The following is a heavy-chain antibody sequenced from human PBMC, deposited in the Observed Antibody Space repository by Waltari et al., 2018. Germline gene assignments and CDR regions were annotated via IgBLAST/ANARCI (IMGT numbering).Heavy chain of an antibody. CDR3: ATNPAGGQGTFDI. CDR2: VGPEDHET. CDR1: GYTFTDYY. J-gene: IGHJ3*02. Sequence: EVQLVQSGAEVKKPGATVKISCKVSGYTFTDYYIHWVQQAPGKGLEWMGLVGPEDHETIFAEKFQGRVTITADTSTDTAYMELSRLRSEDTAVYYCATNPAGGQGTFDICGQGTLVTVSS. V-gene: IGHV1-69-2*01. D-gene: IGHD6-13*01.